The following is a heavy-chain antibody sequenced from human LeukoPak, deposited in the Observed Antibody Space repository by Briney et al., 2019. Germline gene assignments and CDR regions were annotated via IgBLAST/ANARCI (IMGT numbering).Heavy chain of an antibody. CDR3: AKGPIFDY. CDR2: ISWNSGSI. J-gene: IGHJ4*02. CDR1: GFTFDDYA. V-gene: IGHV3-9*01. Sequence: PGGSLRLSCAASGFTFDDYAMHWVRQAPGKGLEWVSGISWNSGSIGYADSVKGRFTISRDNAKNSLYLQMNSLRAEDTALHYCAKGPIFDYWSQGTLVTVSS.